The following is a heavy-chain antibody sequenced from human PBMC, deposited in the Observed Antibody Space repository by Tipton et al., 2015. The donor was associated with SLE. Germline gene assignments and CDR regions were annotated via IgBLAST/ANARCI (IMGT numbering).Heavy chain of an antibody. V-gene: IGHV4-34*01. CDR2: INHSGST. CDR3: ARDDYDSYFDY. Sequence: TLSLTCAVYGGSFSGYYWSWIRQPPGKGLEWIGEINHSGSTNYNPSLKSRVTISVDTSKNQFSLKLSSVTAADTAVYYCARDDYDSYFDYWGQGTLVTVSS. CDR1: GGSFSGYY. J-gene: IGHJ4*02. D-gene: IGHD3-16*01.